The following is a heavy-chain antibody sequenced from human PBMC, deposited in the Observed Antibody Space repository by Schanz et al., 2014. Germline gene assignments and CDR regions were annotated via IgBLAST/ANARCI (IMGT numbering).Heavy chain of an antibody. CDR2: VCYDGSKK. Sequence: VHLVESGGGLVKPGGSLRLSCAASGFTFTNAWMSWVRQAPGKGLEWVAVVCYDGSKKYYADSVKGRFTTSRDNSKNTMYLQMNSLRAEDTAVYYCVKDLQRELLRDDHYYGMDVWGQGTTVTVSS. CDR1: GFTFTNAW. V-gene: IGHV3-33*06. CDR3: VKDLQRELLRDDHYYGMDV. D-gene: IGHD1-26*01. J-gene: IGHJ6*02.